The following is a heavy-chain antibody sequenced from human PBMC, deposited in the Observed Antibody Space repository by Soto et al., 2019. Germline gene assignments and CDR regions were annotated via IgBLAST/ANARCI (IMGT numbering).Heavy chain of an antibody. CDR3: TTDSDRAMREVRFDY. Sequence: EVQLVDSGGDLVKPGGSLRLSCAGSGFAFNSAWINWVRQAPGKGLEWVGRIKSKALGGTTDFAAPVRGRFAITRDDSRNMAYMQMNSLNTEDTAVYYCTTDSDRAMREVRFDYWGHGTLVTVSS. J-gene: IGHJ4*03. CDR1: GFAFNSAW. CDR2: IKSKALGGTT. D-gene: IGHD2-2*01. V-gene: IGHV3-15*07.